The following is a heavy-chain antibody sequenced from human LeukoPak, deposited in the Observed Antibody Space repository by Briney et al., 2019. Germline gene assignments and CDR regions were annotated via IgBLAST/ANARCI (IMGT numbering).Heavy chain of an antibody. Sequence: GGSLRLSCEGSGFIFSKYAMNWVRQAPGKGLEWVCAISATGASTYYIDSVKGRFTISRDNSNNTLYLQMNSLRAEDTARYYCAKDLWHLVRMIDHWGQGILVIAST. CDR3: AKDLWHLVRMIDH. CDR1: GFIFSKYA. J-gene: IGHJ4*02. D-gene: IGHD6-6*01. V-gene: IGHV3-23*01. CDR2: ISATGAST.